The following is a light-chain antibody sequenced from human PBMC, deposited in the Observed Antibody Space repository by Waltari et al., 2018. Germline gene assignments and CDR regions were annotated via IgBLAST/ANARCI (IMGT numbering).Light chain of an antibody. V-gene: IGLV4-69*01. CDR3: QTGGHGTWV. J-gene: IGLJ3*02. CDR2: VNSDGSH. CDR1: SGHSTNV. Sequence: QLVLTQSPSASASLGASVKLTCTLSSGHSTNVIAWLQKRPEEGPRYLMKVNSDGSHNKGDEIPDRFSGSSSGAERYLTISSLQSEDEADDYCQTGGHGTWVFGGGTKLTVL.